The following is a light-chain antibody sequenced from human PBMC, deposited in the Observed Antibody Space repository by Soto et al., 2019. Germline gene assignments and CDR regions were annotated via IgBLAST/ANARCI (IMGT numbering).Light chain of an antibody. V-gene: IGLV1-51*01. CDR3: ATWDSSLSAVV. J-gene: IGLJ2*01. Sequence: SVLTQPPSVSAAPGQKVTISCSGSSSNIGNNYVSWYQQLPGTAPKLITHDNNKRPSGIPDRFSGSKSGTSATLGITGLQSGDEADYYCATWDSSLSAVVFGGGTKLTVL. CDR2: DNN. CDR1: SSNIGNNY.